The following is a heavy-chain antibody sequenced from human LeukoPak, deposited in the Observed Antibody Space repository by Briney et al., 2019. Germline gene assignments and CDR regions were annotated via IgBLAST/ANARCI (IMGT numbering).Heavy chain of an antibody. V-gene: IGHV4-30-2*01. CDR2: IYHSGST. J-gene: IGHJ6*04. CDR3: ARDTHYYGMDV. Sequence: PSQTLSLTCAVSGGSISSGGYSWSWIRQPPGKGLEWIGYIYHSGSTYYNPSLKSRVTISVDTSKNQFSLKLSSVTAADTAVYYCARDTHYYGMDVWGKGTTVTVSS. CDR1: GGSISSGGYS.